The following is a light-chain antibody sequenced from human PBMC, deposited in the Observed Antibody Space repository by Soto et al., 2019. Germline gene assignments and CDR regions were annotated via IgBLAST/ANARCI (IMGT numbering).Light chain of an antibody. Sequence: DIVMTQSPDSLAVSLGERANINCKSSQSVLYSSNNKNYLAWYQQKPGQPPKLLIYWASTRESGVPDRFSGSGSGTDFTLTISSLQAEDVAVYYCQQYYSTPITFGQGTRREIK. CDR1: QSVLYSSNNKNY. V-gene: IGKV4-1*01. CDR3: QQYYSTPIT. J-gene: IGKJ5*01. CDR2: WAS.